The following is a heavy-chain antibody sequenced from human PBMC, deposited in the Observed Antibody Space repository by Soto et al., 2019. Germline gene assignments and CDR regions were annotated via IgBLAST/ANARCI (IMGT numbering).Heavy chain of an antibody. CDR2: ISGSGGST. V-gene: IGHV3-23*01. CDR3: AKMSKLQPRAYYFDY. J-gene: IGHJ4*02. Sequence: LRLSCAASGFTFSSYAMSWVRQAPGKGLEWVSAISGSGGSTYYADSVKGRFTISRDNSKNTLYLQMNSLRAEDTAVYYCAKMSKLQPRAYYFDYWGQGTLVTVSS. CDR1: GFTFSSYA. D-gene: IGHD1-1*01.